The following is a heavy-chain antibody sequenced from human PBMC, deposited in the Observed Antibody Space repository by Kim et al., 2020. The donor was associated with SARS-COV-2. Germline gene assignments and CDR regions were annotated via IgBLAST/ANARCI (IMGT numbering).Heavy chain of an antibody. D-gene: IGHD1-26*01. J-gene: IGHJ3*01. CDR2: IRSTGVRT. V-gene: IGHV3-23*01. CDR3: AKHLLAGGLGDAFDV. CDR1: GFNFENYD. Sequence: WGSLRLSCAASGFNFENYDMSWVRQAPGKGLEWVSLIRSTGVRTSYADSVKGRLTISRDNSMKTVYLHMDSLRDGDTAVYYCAKHLLAGGLGDAFDVWGQGTVVPVSS.